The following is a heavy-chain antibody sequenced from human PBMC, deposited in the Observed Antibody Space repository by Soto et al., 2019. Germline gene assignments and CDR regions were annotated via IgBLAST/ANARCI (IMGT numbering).Heavy chain of an antibody. CDR3: ARYLCGYRGVHSYPPHV. D-gene: IGHD2-21*02. V-gene: IGHV4-59*01. Sequence: SETLSLTCTVSGASISRYYWSWIRQSPGKGLEWIGYLYNTGSTIYNPSLKSRVTISVDTSKNQFSLKMNSVTAADTAVYYCARYLCGYRGVHSYPPHVCCQRATVT. CDR2: LYNTGST. J-gene: IGHJ6*02. CDR1: GASISRYY.